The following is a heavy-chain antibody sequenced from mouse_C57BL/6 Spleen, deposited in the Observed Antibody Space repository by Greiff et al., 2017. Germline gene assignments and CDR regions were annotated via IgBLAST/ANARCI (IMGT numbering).Heavy chain of an antibody. Sequence: EVKLVESEGGLVQPGSSMKLSCTASGFTFSDYYMAWVRQVPEKGLEWVANINYDGSSTYYLDSLKSRFIISRDNAKNILYLQMSSLKSEDTATYYCARAGNFLFDYWGQGTTLTVSS. CDR1: GFTFSDYY. J-gene: IGHJ2*01. D-gene: IGHD2-1*01. CDR3: ARAGNFLFDY. CDR2: INYDGSST. V-gene: IGHV5-16*01.